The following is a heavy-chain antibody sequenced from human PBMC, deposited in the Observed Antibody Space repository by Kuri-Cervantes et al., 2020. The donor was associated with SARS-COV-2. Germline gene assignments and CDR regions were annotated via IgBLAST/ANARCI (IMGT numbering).Heavy chain of an antibody. D-gene: IGHD6-19*01. V-gene: IGHV3-7*04. CDR2: IKXDGSEK. CDR1: GXXFSMYW. J-gene: IGHJ3*02. CDR3: AXEQXXXLDAFDI. Sequence: GGSLRLXCAASGXXFSMYWMSRVRQAPXKGLEWVANIKXDGSEKYYVXSVKGRFTISRXNAKNXLYLXXNSLRAEDTAXXYCAXEQXXXLDAFDIWGQGTMVTVSS.